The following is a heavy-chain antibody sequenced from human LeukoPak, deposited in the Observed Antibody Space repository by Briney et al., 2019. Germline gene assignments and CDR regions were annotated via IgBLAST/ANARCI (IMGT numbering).Heavy chain of an antibody. CDR1: GYTFTGYY. D-gene: IGHD4-17*01. Sequence: GASVKVSCKASGYTFTGYYMHWVRQAPGQGLEWMGWINPNSGGTMYAQKFQGRVTMTGDTSITTAYMELSSLRSDDTAVYYCARDTYGDKSGRFDPWGQGTLVIVSS. CDR2: INPNSGGT. CDR3: ARDTYGDKSGRFDP. J-gene: IGHJ5*02. V-gene: IGHV1-2*02.